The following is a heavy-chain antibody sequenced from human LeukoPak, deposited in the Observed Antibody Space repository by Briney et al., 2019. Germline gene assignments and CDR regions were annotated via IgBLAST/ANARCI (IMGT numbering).Heavy chain of an antibody. J-gene: IGHJ3*02. V-gene: IGHV3-30*04. CDR2: ISYDGSNK. D-gene: IGHD3-16*02. CDR1: GFPFSSYA. Sequence: GGSLRLSCAASGFPFSSYAMHWVRQAPGKGLEWVAVISYDGSNKYYADSVKGRFTISRDNSKNTLYLQMNSLRAEDTAVYYCARVPAGVIGMKDAFDIWGQGTMVTVSS. CDR3: ARVPAGVIGMKDAFDI.